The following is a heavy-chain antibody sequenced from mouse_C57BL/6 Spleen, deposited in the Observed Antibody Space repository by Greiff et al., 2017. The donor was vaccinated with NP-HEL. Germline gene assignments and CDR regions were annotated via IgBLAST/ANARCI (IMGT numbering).Heavy chain of an antibody. D-gene: IGHD1-1*01. Sequence: VHLVESGAELVKPGASVKISCKASGYAFSSYWMNWVKQRPGKGLEWIGQIYPGDGDTNYNGKFKGKATLTADKSSSTAYMQLSSLTSEDSAVYFCAREGYYYGLYYYAMDYWGQGTSVTVSS. CDR2: IYPGDGDT. CDR1: GYAFSSYW. V-gene: IGHV1-80*01. J-gene: IGHJ4*01. CDR3: AREGYYYGLYYYAMDY.